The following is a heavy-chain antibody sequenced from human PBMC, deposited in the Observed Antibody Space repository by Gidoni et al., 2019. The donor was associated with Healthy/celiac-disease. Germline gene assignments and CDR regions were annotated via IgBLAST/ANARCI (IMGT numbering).Heavy chain of an antibody. CDR3: ARGGGYDFYYYYYYGMDV. Sequence: QLLVSGGDEVPHRLSLRVTSAAYAITGCSLGMHWIRQAPGKGLEWVAVISYDGSNKDYADAVKGRFTISRENSKNTLYLQMNSLRAEDTAVYYCARGGGYDFYYYYYYGMDVWGQGTTVTVSS. V-gene: IGHV3-30*03. CDR2: ISYDGSNK. CDR1: AITGCSLG. J-gene: IGHJ6*02. D-gene: IGHD5-12*01.